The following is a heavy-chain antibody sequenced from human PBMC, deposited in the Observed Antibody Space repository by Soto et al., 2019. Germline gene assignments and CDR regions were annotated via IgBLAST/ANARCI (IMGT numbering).Heavy chain of an antibody. J-gene: IGHJ4*02. V-gene: IGHV3-72*01. CDR2: IRNKVNSYTT. Sequence: EVQLVESGGGLVQPGGSLRLSCAASGFTFSDHYMDWVRQAPGKGLEWVGRIRNKVNSYTTEYAASVKGRFTISRDESKNSLYLQMNGLKTEDTAVYYCGRGYCSVGCYAGDYWGQGTLVTVSS. CDR3: GRGYCSVGCYAGDY. D-gene: IGHD2-2*01. CDR1: GFTFSDHY.